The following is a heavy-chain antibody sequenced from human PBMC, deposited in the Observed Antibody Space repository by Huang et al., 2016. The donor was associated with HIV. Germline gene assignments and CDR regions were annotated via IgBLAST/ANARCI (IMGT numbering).Heavy chain of an antibody. D-gene: IGHD3-10*01. CDR2: IYYSGST. J-gene: IGHJ4*02. Sequence: QLQLQESGPGLVKPSETLSLTCTVSGGSIRSDNYYWGWIRQPPGKGLEWIGSIYYSGSTYYNPSLNLRVTITVDTSKNHFSLRMRSVTAADTAVYYCARLPGSITMIRGVITDPYWGQGTLVTVSS. V-gene: IGHV4-39*02. CDR3: ARLPGSITMIRGVITDPY. CDR1: GGSIRSDNYY.